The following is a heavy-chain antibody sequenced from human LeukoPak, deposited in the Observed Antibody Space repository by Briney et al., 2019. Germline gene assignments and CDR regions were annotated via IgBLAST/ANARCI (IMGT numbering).Heavy chain of an antibody. CDR3: ARESEGGTGTSCPDY. Sequence: GGSLRLSCAASGFTFSNAWMNWVRQAPGKGLEWVAGIQSNGRNKYYVDSVKGRFAISRDNSKSTLYLQVNSLRVEDTALYYCARESEGGTGTSCPDYWGQGTLVTVSS. CDR2: IQSNGRNK. J-gene: IGHJ4*02. D-gene: IGHD2-2*01. V-gene: IGHV3-30*03. CDR1: GFTFSNAW.